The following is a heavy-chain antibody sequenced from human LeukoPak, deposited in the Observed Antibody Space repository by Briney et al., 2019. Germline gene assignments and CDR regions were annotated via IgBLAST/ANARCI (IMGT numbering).Heavy chain of an antibody. CDR3: TRADNQEFES. V-gene: IGHV1-46*01. D-gene: IGHD5-24*01. CDR1: GYIFTNYF. Sequence: ASVKVSCKPSGYIFTNYFIHWVRQDPGPGLEWMGIINCVDGTASYTQKFQGRLSITRDTSTSTVHMDLRSVRSDDTAMYFCTRADNQEFESWGQGTLVTVSS. J-gene: IGHJ4*02. CDR2: INCVDGTA.